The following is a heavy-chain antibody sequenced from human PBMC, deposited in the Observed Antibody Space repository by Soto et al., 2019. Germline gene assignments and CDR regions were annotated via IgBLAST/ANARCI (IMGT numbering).Heavy chain of an antibody. CDR2: INHSGST. CDR1: GGSFSGYY. J-gene: IGHJ4*02. CDR3: AGYCSGGSCSGVVIAFDY. V-gene: IGHV4-34*01. Sequence: SETLSLTCAVYGGSFSGYYWSWIRQPPGKGLEWIGEINHSGSTNYNPSLKSRVTISVDTSKNQFSLKLSSVTAADTAVYYCAGYCSGGSCSGVVIAFDYWGQGTLVTVSS. D-gene: IGHD2-15*01.